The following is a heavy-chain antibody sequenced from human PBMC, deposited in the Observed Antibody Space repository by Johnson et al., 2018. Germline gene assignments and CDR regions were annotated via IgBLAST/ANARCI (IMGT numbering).Heavy chain of an antibody. J-gene: IGHJ6*02. CDR3: STDLERVAYYYAMDV. V-gene: IGHV3-15*01. CDR2: IKSRGDGETT. Sequence: EVQLLESGGGLVNPGGSLRLSCAGSGFTFSNGWMNWVRQAPGKGLEWIGHIKSRGDGETTDYAAPVKGRFTISRDDLQNTLYLQMNSLRTDDTAVYYCSTDLERVAYYYAMDVWGQGTTVVVS. CDR1: GFTFSNGW.